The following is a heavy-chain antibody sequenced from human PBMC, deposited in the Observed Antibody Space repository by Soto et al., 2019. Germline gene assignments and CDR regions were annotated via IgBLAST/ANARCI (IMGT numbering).Heavy chain of an antibody. CDR1: GFNFNKYA. V-gene: IGHV3-30-3*02. J-gene: IGHJ4*02. Sequence: GGSLRLSCAASGFNFNKYAMHWVRQAPGKGLEWVAIISPDGSNENYADSLKGRFTISRDNAKKSLFLQMNSLRADDTAVYYCAKRRDGYNYDYWGQGTLVTVSS. D-gene: IGHD5-12*01. CDR3: AKRRDGYNYDY. CDR2: ISPDGSNE.